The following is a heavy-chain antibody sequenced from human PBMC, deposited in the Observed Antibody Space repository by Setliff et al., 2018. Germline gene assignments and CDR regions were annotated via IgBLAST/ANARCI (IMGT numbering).Heavy chain of an antibody. CDR1: GFTFDDYG. Sequence: GGSLSLSCAASGFTFDDYGMSWVRQAPGQGLGWVSGIKWSGARTGYADSVKGRVTISTDNAKNSLYLQMNSLRAEDTAFYYCARGGAWDVQYYDSSGSGGSDYWGQGTLVTVSS. D-gene: IGHD3-22*01. CDR3: ARGGAWDVQYYDSSGSGGSDY. CDR2: IKWSGART. J-gene: IGHJ4*02. V-gene: IGHV3-20*04.